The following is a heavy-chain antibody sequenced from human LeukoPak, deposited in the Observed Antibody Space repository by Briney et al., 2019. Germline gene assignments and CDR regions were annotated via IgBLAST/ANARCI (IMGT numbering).Heavy chain of an antibody. J-gene: IGHJ3*02. D-gene: IGHD3-22*01. CDR1: GGSISSGGYY. CDR2: IYYSGST. V-gene: IGHV4-31*03. CDR3: AREGNYDSSGPDAFDI. Sequence: PSETLSLTCTVSGGSISSGGYYWSWIRQHPGKGLEWIGYIYYSGSTYYNPSLKSRVTISVDTSKNQFSLKLSSVTAADTAVYYCAREGNYDSSGPDAFDIWGQGTMVTVSS.